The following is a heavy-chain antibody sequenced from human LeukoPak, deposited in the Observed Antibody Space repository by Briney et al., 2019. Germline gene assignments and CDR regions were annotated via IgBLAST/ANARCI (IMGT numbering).Heavy chain of an antibody. D-gene: IGHD2-21*02. CDR1: GFTFTTYA. V-gene: IGHV3-23*01. Sequence: GSLRLSCAAPGFTFTTYAMSWVRQAPGKGLEWGSTISATGGSTYYADSVKGRFTISRDNSKNTLYLQMNSLRAEDTAVYYCAKRGDHFYMDVWGKGTTVTVSS. J-gene: IGHJ6*03. CDR3: AKRGDHFYMDV. CDR2: ISATGGST.